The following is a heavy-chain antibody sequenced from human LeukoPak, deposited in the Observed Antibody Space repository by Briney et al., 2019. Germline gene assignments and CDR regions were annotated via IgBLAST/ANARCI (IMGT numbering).Heavy chain of an antibody. CDR2: INHSGST. J-gene: IGHJ4*02. Sequence: SETLSLTCAVYGGSFSGYYGSWIRQPPGKGLEWIGEINHSGSTNYNPSLKSRVTISVDTSKNQFSLKLSSVTAADTAVYYCARESSSNRTPFDYWGQGTLVTVSS. D-gene: IGHD4-11*01. CDR3: ARESSSNRTPFDY. V-gene: IGHV4-34*01. CDR1: GGSFSGYY.